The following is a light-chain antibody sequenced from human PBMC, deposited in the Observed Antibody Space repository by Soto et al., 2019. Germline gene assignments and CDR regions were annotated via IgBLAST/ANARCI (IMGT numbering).Light chain of an antibody. Sequence: DIQMTQSPSSLSASVGDRVTITCRASQGFSNYLAWYQQKPGKVPKLLIYAASTLQSGVPSRFSGSGSGTDFTLTISSLQPEDVATYYCQQHNNWPPWTFGQGTKVEIK. J-gene: IGKJ1*01. CDR1: QGFSNY. V-gene: IGKV1-27*01. CDR3: QQHNNWPPWT. CDR2: AAS.